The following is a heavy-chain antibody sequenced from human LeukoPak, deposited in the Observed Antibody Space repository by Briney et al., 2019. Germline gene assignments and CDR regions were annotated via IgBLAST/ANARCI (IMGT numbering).Heavy chain of an antibody. CDR3: ARDKSAGSRAFDY. D-gene: IGHD6-25*01. V-gene: IGHV4-59*01. Sequence: SETLSLTCTVSGGSISGYYWSWIRQPPGKGLEWIGYIYYSGSTNYNPSLKSRVTISVDTSKNQFSLKLSSVTAADTAVYYCARDKSAGSRAFDYWGQGTLVTVSS. J-gene: IGHJ4*02. CDR2: IYYSGST. CDR1: GGSISGYY.